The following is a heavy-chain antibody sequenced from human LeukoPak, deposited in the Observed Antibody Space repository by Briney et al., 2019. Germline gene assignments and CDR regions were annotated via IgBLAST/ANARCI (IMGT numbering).Heavy chain of an antibody. V-gene: IGHV3-66*01. Sequence: GGSLRLSCAASGFTVSSNSMSWVRQAPGKGLVWVSVIYTGGTTYYADSVKGRFTISRDNSKNSLYLHMISLRAEDTAVCYCASRGLYYDYVHGFWGHGTLVTVSS. D-gene: IGHD3-16*01. J-gene: IGHJ4*01. CDR3: ASRGLYYDYVHGF. CDR2: IYTGGTT. CDR1: GFTVSSNS.